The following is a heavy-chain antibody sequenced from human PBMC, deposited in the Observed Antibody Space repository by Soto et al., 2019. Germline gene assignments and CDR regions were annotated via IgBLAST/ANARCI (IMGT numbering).Heavy chain of an antibody. D-gene: IGHD2-2*01. CDR3: ARDNFPCGSSTSCYAWFDY. V-gene: IGHV4-59*01. Sequence: SETLSLTCTVSGGSISSYYWSWIRQPPGKGLEWIGYIYYSGSTNYNPSLKSRVTISVDTAKNQFSRKLSSVTAASTAVYYCARDNFPCGSSTSCYAWFDYWGQGTLVTVSS. CDR2: IYYSGST. CDR1: GGSISSYY. J-gene: IGHJ4*02.